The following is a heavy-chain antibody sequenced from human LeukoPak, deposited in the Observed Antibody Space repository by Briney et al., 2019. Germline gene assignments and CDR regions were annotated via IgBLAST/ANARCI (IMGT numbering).Heavy chain of an antibody. CDR2: VSYDGENK. J-gene: IGHJ4*02. D-gene: IGHD6-19*01. CDR1: GFTVSSNF. Sequence: GGSLRLSCAASGFTVSSNFMTWVRQAPGKGLEWVAIVSYDGENKYYAGSVKGRFTISRDNSKSTLYLQMNSLGGEDTAVYYCATTIPYTSASSSFYYWGLGTPVTVSS. V-gene: IGHV3-30*03. CDR3: ATTIPYTSASSSFYY.